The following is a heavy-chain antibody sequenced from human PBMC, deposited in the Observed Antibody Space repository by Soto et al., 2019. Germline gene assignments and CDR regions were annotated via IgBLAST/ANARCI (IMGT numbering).Heavy chain of an antibody. CDR2: IYWDDDK. Sequence: QITLKESGPTLVKPTQTLTLTCTFSGFSLTSPAVGVNWIRQPPGKALEWLALIYWDDDKQYSPSLKSRLTITKDTSKNQVVLTMTNMDPVDPATYYCAHGSGWLSDYGGQGTLVTVSS. V-gene: IGHV2-5*02. CDR1: GFSLTSPAVG. J-gene: IGHJ4*02. D-gene: IGHD6-19*01. CDR3: AHGSGWLSDY.